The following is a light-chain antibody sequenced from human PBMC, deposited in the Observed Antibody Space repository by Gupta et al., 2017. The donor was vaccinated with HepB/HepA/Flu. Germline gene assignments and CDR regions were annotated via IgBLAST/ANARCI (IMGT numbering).Light chain of an antibody. CDR2: GNN. CDR1: SSNIGATYD. J-gene: IGLJ1*01. Sequence: QSVLTQPPSVSGAPGQRVTISCPGSSSNIGATYDVHWYQQFPGTAPKLLIYGNNHRPSGVPDRFSGSKSGTSASLAITGLQAEDEADYYCQSYDNSLSGYVFGTGTKVTVL. V-gene: IGLV1-40*01. CDR3: QSYDNSLSGYV.